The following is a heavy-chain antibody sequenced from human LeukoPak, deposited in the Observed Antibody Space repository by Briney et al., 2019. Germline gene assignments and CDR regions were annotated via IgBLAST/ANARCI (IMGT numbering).Heavy chain of an antibody. J-gene: IGHJ5*01. V-gene: IGHV1-69*04. Sequence: ASVKVSCKASGGTFSNYAISWVRQAPGQGLEWMGRIIPILGIANYAQKFQGRATITAGKSTSTAYMELSSLRSEDTAVYYCARDGILGGRSRFASWAQGTLVTVSS. CDR2: IIPILGIA. CDR3: ARDGILGGRSRFAS. CDR1: GGTFSNYA. D-gene: IGHD1-26*01.